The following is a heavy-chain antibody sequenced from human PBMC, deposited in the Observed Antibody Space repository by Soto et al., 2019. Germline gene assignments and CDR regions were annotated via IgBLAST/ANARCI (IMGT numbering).Heavy chain of an antibody. Sequence: GGSLRLSCAASGFTFSSYAMHWVRQAPGKGLEWVAVISYDGSNKYYADSVKGRFTISRDNSKNTLYLQMNSLRAEDTAVYYCARAAAGSFAHYWGQGTLVTVSS. J-gene: IGHJ4*02. CDR2: ISYDGSNK. D-gene: IGHD6-13*01. CDR1: GFTFSSYA. CDR3: ARAAAGSFAHY. V-gene: IGHV3-30-3*01.